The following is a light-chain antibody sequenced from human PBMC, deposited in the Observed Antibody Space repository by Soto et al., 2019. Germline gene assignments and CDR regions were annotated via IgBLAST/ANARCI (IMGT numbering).Light chain of an antibody. CDR3: QQYTTSPFT. V-gene: IGKV3-20*01. J-gene: IGKJ3*01. CDR2: GAS. CDR1: QSVGSNY. Sequence: EIVLTQSPGTLSLSPGERATLYCRASQSVGSNYLAWYQQKPAQAPRVLIYGASSRATGIPDRFSGSGSGADFTLTISRLAPEDFAVYYCQQYTTSPFTFGPGTKVDIK.